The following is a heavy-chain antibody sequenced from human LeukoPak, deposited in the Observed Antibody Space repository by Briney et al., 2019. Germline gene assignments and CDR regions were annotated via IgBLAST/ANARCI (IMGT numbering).Heavy chain of an antibody. CDR1: AFSFSAYS. D-gene: IGHD2-15*01. J-gene: IGHJ4*02. V-gene: IGHV3-30*03. CDR2: ISYDGSNK. CDR3: ATYCSGGSCYQDY. Sequence: GGSLRLSCAASAFSFSAYSMNWVRQAPGKGLEWVAVISYDGSNKYYADSVKGRFTISRDNSKNTLYLQMNSLRAEDTAVYYCATYCSGGSCYQDYWGQGTLVTVSS.